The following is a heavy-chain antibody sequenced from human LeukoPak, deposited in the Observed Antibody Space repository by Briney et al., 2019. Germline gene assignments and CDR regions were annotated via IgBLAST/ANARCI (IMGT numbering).Heavy chain of an antibody. CDR1: GGSISSYY. J-gene: IGHJ3*02. Sequence: SETLSLTCTVSGGSISSYYWSWIRQPPGKGLEWIGYIYYSGSTNYNPSLKSRVTISVDTSKNQFSLKLSSVTAADTAVYYCASLRGDYADAFDIWGQGTMVTVSS. D-gene: IGHD4-17*01. CDR2: IYYSGST. CDR3: ASLRGDYADAFDI. V-gene: IGHV4-59*08.